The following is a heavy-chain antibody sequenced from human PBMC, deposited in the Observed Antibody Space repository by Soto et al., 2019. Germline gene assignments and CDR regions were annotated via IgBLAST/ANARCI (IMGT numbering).Heavy chain of an antibody. D-gene: IGHD3-16*01. CDR3: ARARFRRTWFEP. J-gene: IGHJ5*02. Sequence: QVQLVQSGAEVKKPGASVKVSCKAAGYTFTNYDIHWVRQATGQGLEWMGWMNPDSGNTAPSKQFQGRVTITRDTSIRTPYLEMSSLRSEATPVYYCARARFRRTWFEPWGQGTLVSVSS. CDR1: GYTFTNYD. CDR2: MNPDSGNT. V-gene: IGHV1-8*01.